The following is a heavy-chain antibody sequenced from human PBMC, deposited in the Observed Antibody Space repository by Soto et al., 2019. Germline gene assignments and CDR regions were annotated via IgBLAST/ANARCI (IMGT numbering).Heavy chain of an antibody. CDR1: GFSFSSYA. D-gene: IGHD4-4*01. CDR2: ISGSGGST. CDR3: AKNANPHLQPAPWFDP. J-gene: IGHJ5*02. Sequence: PGGSLRLSCAASGFSFSSYAISWVRQAPGKGLEWVSAISGSGGSTYYADSVKGRFTISRDNSKNTLYLQMNSLRAEDTAVYYCAKNANPHLQPAPWFDPRGQGTLVTVSS. V-gene: IGHV3-23*01.